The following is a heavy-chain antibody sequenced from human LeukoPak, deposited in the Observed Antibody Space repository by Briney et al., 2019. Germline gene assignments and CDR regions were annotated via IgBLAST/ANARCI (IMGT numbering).Heavy chain of an antibody. CDR1: GFTFSSYW. V-gene: IGHV3-7*01. D-gene: IGHD2-2*01. CDR2: INQDGREK. CDR3: ARGVCSSTSCPFDY. J-gene: IGHJ4*02. Sequence: GGSLRLSCAASGFTFSSYWMSWVRQAPGKGLEWVANINQDGREKYYVDSVKGRFTISRDNSKNTLYLQMGSLRAEDMAVYYCARGVCSSTSCPFDYWAREPWSPSPQ.